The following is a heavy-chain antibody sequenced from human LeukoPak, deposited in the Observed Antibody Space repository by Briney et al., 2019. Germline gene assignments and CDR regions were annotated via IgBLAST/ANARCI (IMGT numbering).Heavy chain of an antibody. CDR2: IYYSGST. CDR1: GGSISSSSYY. D-gene: IGHD2-2*01. J-gene: IGHJ3*02. Sequence: SETLSLTCTVSGGSISSSSYYWGWIRQPPGKGLEWIGSIYYSGSTYYNPSLQSRITVSVDTSKNQFSLKLTSVTAADTAVYYCVRHHKYCSSTSCYKAGDPTDAFAIWGLGTMVIVSS. V-gene: IGHV4-39*01. CDR3: VRHHKYCSSTSCYKAGDPTDAFAI.